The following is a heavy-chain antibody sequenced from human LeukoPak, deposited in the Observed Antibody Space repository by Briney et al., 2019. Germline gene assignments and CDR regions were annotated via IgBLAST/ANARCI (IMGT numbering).Heavy chain of an antibody. CDR3: ASFGLRYFDWLPSPPFDY. D-gene: IGHD3-9*01. CDR2: INPNSDAT. Sequence: ASVKVSCKASGYTFIGHYIHWVRQAPGQGLEWMGWINPNSDATKYSQKFQGRVTMTRDTSISTAYMELSRLRSDDTAVYYCASFGLRYFDWLPSPPFDYWGQGTLVTVSS. CDR1: GYTFIGHY. J-gene: IGHJ4*02. V-gene: IGHV1-2*02.